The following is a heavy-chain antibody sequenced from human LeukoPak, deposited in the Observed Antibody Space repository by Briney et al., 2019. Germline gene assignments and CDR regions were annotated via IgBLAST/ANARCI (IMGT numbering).Heavy chain of an antibody. Sequence: SGPTLVKPTQTLTLTCTFSGFSLTTTGLGVGWIRQPPGEALEWLALIYWNDDKRYNPSLKTRLTITKDTSKNQVVLTVTSMDPVDTATYYCALRPRAGPNWFDPWGQGTLVTVSS. CDR1: GFSLTTTGLG. V-gene: IGHV2-5*01. CDR2: IYWNDDK. J-gene: IGHJ5*02. CDR3: ALRPRAGPNWFDP.